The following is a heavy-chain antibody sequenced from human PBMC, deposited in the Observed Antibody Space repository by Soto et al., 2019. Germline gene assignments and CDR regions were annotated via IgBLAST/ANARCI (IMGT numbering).Heavy chain of an antibody. CDR1: GYSFTSYW. J-gene: IGHJ6*01. CDR2: IYPGDSDT. CDR3: ARTTGDSSYYYGMDV. V-gene: IGHV5-51*01. D-gene: IGHD3-22*01. Sequence: VESLKISRTGSGYSFTSYWIGWVRQMPLKVLEWMGIIYPGDSDTRYSPSFQGQVTISADKSIRTAYLQWSSLKASDTAMYYCARTTGDSSYYYGMDVWGPGTTVTVSS.